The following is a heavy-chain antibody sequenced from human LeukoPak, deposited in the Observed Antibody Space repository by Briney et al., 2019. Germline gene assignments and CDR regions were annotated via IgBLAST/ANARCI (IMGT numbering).Heavy chain of an antibody. D-gene: IGHD3-9*01. Sequence: GGSLRLSCAASGFTFSSYSMNWVRQAPGKGLEWVSSIRSSSSYIYYADSVKGRFTISRDNAKNSLYLQMNSLRAEDTAVYYCARVSYDILTGYSYIDYWGQGTLVTVSS. V-gene: IGHV3-21*01. CDR2: IRSSSSYI. J-gene: IGHJ4*02. CDR3: ARVSYDILTGYSYIDY. CDR1: GFTFSSYS.